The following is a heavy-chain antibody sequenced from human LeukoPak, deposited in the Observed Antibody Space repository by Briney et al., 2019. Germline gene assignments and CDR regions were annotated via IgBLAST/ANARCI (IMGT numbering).Heavy chain of an antibody. J-gene: IGHJ6*03. D-gene: IGHD3-10*01. CDR2: IYGDGANT. CDR3: ATRFGLDYYYYYMDV. V-gene: IGHV3-23*01. Sequence: GGSLRLSCAASGFTFDDYGMSWVRQAPGKGLEWVSCIYGDGANTYYADSVRGRFTISRDNSKNTLSLQMTSLRADDTAVYYCATRFGLDYYYYYMDVWGKGTTVTVSS. CDR1: GFTFDDYG.